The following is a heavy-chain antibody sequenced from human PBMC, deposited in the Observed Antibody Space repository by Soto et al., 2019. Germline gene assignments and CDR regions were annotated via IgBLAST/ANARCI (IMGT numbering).Heavy chain of an antibody. CDR3: ARDSASYSSSSGSYWYFDL. CDR2: ISSGSSTI. CDR1: GFTFSTYG. D-gene: IGHD6-6*01. Sequence: EVQLVESGGDLVQPGGYLRLSCAASGFTFSTYGMNWVRQAPGKGLEWVSYISSGSSTIYYADSVKGRLTISRDNAKNSLYLQMNSLSDEDMAVYYCARDSASYSSSSGSYWYFDLWGRGTLVTVSS. V-gene: IGHV3-48*02. J-gene: IGHJ2*01.